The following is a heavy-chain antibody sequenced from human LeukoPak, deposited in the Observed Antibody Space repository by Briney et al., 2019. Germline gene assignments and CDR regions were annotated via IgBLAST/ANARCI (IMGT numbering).Heavy chain of an antibody. Sequence: GESLKISCKGSGYSFTSYWIGWVRQMPGKGLEWMGIIYPGDSDTRYSPSFQGQVTISADESISTAYLQWSSLKASDTAMYYCARFLAAAGTRPVDYGMDVWGQGTTVTVSS. CDR1: GYSFTSYW. J-gene: IGHJ6*02. CDR2: IYPGDSDT. V-gene: IGHV5-51*01. D-gene: IGHD6-13*01. CDR3: ARFLAAAGTRPVDYGMDV.